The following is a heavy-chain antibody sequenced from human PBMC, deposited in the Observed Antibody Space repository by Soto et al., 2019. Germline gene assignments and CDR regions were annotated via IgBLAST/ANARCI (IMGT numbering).Heavy chain of an antibody. D-gene: IGHD3-10*01. CDR2: IIPRVAAP. CDR3: ARDRVMRGNSFYYGMDV. CDR1: GGSLSGFA. J-gene: IGHJ6*02. V-gene: IGHV1-69*13. Sequence: SSVKVDCNTSGGSLSGFAISWGRLAPGQGLEWMGVIIPRVAAPTYALRFQGRVSITADESTSTAYMELNSLTSDDTAVYYCARDRVMRGNSFYYGMDVWGQGSTVTVSS.